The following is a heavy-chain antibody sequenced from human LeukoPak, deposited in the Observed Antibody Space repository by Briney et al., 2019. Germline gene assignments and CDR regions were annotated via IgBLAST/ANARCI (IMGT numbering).Heavy chain of an antibody. CDR2: IYSDNT. V-gene: IGHV3-53*01. D-gene: IGHD4/OR15-4a*01. Sequence: GGSLRLSCTVSGFTVSSNSMSWVRQAPGKGLESVSFIYSDNTHYSDSVKGRFTISRDNSKNTLYLQMNSLRAEDTAVYYCARRAGAYSHPYDYWGQGTLVTVSS. CDR1: GFTVSSNS. J-gene: IGHJ4*02. CDR3: ARRAGAYSHPYDY.